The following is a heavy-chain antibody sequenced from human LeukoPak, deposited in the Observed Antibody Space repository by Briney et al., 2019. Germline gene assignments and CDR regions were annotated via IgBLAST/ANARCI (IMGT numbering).Heavy chain of an antibody. CDR3: AREGFYSDRSGYYKKHDY. D-gene: IGHD3-22*01. V-gene: IGHV3-48*01. Sequence: GGSLRLSCAASGFTFSIYSMNWVRQAPGKGLEWVSYISSSSTTIYYADSVNGRFTISRDNAKNSLYLQMNSLRAEDTAVYYCAREGFYSDRSGYYKKHDYWGQGTLVTVSS. CDR1: GFTFSIYS. CDR2: ISSSSTTI. J-gene: IGHJ4*02.